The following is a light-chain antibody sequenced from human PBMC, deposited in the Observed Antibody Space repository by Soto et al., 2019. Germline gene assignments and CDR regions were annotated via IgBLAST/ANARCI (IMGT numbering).Light chain of an antibody. Sequence: DIQMTQSPSSLSSSVGDRVTITCRASQGISNYLAWYQQKPGKVPKLLIYAASTLHSGVSSRFSGSGSGTDFTLTINSLEPEDFAAYYCQKYNSAPRTFGQGTKVEIK. CDR3: QKYNSAPRT. V-gene: IGKV1-27*01. J-gene: IGKJ1*01. CDR1: QGISNY. CDR2: AAS.